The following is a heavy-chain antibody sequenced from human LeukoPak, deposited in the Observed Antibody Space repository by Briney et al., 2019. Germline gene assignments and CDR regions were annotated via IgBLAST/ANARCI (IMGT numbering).Heavy chain of an antibody. V-gene: IGHV3-21*01. CDR1: GFTFSTHS. CDR3: ARETGESFDY. J-gene: IGHJ4*02. Sequence: GGSLRLSCAASGFTFSTHSMNWVRQAPGKGLEWVSCISSSSDIYYADSVKGRFTISRDNAKNSLYLQMNSLRAEDTAVYYCARETGESFDYWGQGTLVTVSS. CDR2: ISSSSDI. D-gene: IGHD3-10*01.